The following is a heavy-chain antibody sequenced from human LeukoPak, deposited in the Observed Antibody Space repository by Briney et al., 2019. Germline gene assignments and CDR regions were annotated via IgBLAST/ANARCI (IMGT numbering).Heavy chain of an antibody. CDR3: ARAEPYGSGSSTFDY. Sequence: SETLSLTCAVYGGSFSGYYWSWIRQPPGKGLEWIGEINHSGSTNYNPSLKSRVTISVDTSKDQFSLKLSSVAAADTAVYYCARAEPYGSGSSTFDYWGQGTLVTVSS. V-gene: IGHV4-34*01. CDR1: GGSFSGYY. D-gene: IGHD3-10*01. CDR2: INHSGST. J-gene: IGHJ4*02.